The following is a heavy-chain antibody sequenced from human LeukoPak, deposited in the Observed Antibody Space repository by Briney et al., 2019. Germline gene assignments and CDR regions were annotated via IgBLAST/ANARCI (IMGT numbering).Heavy chain of an antibody. CDR1: GGSISSGGYY. CDR3: ARDLSGDYVAGGNWFDP. D-gene: IGHD4-17*01. V-gene: IGHV4-31*03. J-gene: IGHJ5*02. CDR2: IYYSGST. Sequence: SETLSLTCTVSGGSISSGGYYWSWIRQHPGKGLEWIGYIYYSGSTYYNPSLKSRVTRSVDTSKNQFSLKLSSVTAADTAVYYCARDLSGDYVAGGNWFDPWGQGTLVTVSS.